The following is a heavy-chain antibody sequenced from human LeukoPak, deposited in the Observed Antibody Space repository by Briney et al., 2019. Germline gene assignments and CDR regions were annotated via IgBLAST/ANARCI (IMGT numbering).Heavy chain of an antibody. CDR3: AREKPFYDSSGYYYPIAFDY. CDR2: ISGRGASK. J-gene: IGHJ4*02. D-gene: IGHD3-22*01. V-gene: IGHV3-20*04. Sequence: PGGSLRLSCAVSGLTFNNYAMSWVRQAPGKGLEWVSGISGRGASKYYADSVKGRFTIARDNAKNSLYLQMNSLRAEDTALYYCAREKPFYDSSGYYYPIAFDYWGQGTLVTVSS. CDR1: GLTFNNYA.